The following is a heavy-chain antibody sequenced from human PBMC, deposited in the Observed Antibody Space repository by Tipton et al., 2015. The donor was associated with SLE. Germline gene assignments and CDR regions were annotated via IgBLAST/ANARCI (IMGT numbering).Heavy chain of an antibody. CDR3: ARGVGADY. CDR2: MSYSGNT. V-gene: IGHV4-30-4*02. Sequence: TLSLTCTVSGGSFSTGYDYWSWIRQPPGKGLEWIGYMSYSGNTYYNPSLKSRVIISIDTAKNQLSLKLSSVTAADTAMYYCARGVGADYWGQGTLVTVSS. D-gene: IGHD1-26*01. J-gene: IGHJ4*02. CDR1: GGSFSTGYDY.